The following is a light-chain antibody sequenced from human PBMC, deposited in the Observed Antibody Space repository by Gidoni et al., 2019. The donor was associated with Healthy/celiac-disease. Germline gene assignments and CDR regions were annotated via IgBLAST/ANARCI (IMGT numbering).Light chain of an antibody. J-gene: IGKJ4*01. CDR3: QQYNNWPPLT. Sequence: EIVMTQSPATLSVSPGERSTRSCRASKSVSSNLAWYQQKPGQAPRLLISGASSRATGIPARIIGSGSGTEFTLTISSLQSEDFAVYYCQQYNNWPPLTFGGGTKVEIK. V-gene: IGKV3-15*01. CDR1: KSVSSN. CDR2: GAS.